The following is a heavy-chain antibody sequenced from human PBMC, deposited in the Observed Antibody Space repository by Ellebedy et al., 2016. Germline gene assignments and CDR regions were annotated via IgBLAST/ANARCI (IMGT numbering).Heavy chain of an antibody. CDR1: GFTFSTHW. CDR3: ATDLRGFFDTSAYYIAD. J-gene: IGHJ4*02. V-gene: IGHV3-33*08. D-gene: IGHD3-22*01. Sequence: GGSLRLXCAASGFTFSTHWMHWVRQGPGKGLEWVAAMWNDGSHSHYGDSVKGRFTISRDNSKNTLSLQMNSLRAEDTAVYYCATDLRGFFDTSAYYIADWGQGTRVTVSS. CDR2: MWNDGSHS.